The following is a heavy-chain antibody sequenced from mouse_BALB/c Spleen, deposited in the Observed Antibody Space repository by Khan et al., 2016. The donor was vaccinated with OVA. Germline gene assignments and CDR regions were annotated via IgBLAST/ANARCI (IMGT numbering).Heavy chain of an antibody. CDR1: GYTFTNYW. Sequence: QVQLQQPGAEMVRPGASVKLSCKASGYTFTNYWINWVKQRPGQGLEWIGNIYPSDSYTNYNQKFKDMATLTVDKSSSTAYMQLSSPTSEDSAVYYCTRGDPGNFDYWSQGTTLTVSS. D-gene: IGHD2-13*01. CDR3: TRGDPGNFDY. J-gene: IGHJ2*01. CDR2: IYPSDSYT. V-gene: IGHV1-69*02.